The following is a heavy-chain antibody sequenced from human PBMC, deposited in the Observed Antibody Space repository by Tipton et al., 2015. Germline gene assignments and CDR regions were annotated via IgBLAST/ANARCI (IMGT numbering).Heavy chain of an antibody. CDR3: ARVRNSSGSGYFDS. CDR1: GFTFHNYW. CDR2: IKPDGSDQ. J-gene: IGHJ4*03. D-gene: IGHD6-19*01. Sequence: SLRLSCAASGFTFHNYWMTWVRQAPGKRLEWVANIKPDGSDQYYVDSVKGRFTFSRDNAKNSLHLQMNSLRAEDTVVYYCARVRNSSGSGYFDSWGQGTLVTVPS. V-gene: IGHV3-7*04.